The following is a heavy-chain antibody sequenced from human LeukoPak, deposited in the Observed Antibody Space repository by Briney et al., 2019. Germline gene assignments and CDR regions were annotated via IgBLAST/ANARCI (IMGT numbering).Heavy chain of an antibody. D-gene: IGHD6-19*01. J-gene: IGHJ2*01. CDR2: ISGNGGST. CDR1: GFTFSSYT. CDR3: AKGFSRWLVEYFDL. V-gene: IGHV3-23*01. Sequence: PGGSLRLSCAASGFTFSSYTMSWVRQAPGKGLEWVSAISGNGGSTYYADSVKGRFTISRDNSKNTLYLEMNSLRVEDTAVYYCAKGFSRWLVEYFDLWGRGTLVTVSS.